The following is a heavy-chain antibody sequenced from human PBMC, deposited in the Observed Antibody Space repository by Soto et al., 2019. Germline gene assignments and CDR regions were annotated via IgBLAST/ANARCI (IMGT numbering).Heavy chain of an antibody. CDR1: GGSISSHY. D-gene: IGHD6-13*01. Sequence: PSETLSLTCTVSGGSISSHYWSWIRQPPGKGLEWIGYMYYSGSTNYNPSLKSRVTISVDKSKNQLSLKLSSVTAADTAVYYCARQVRWAAASLYGMDVWGQGTTVTVSS. J-gene: IGHJ6*02. CDR2: MYYSGST. CDR3: ARQVRWAAASLYGMDV. V-gene: IGHV4-59*08.